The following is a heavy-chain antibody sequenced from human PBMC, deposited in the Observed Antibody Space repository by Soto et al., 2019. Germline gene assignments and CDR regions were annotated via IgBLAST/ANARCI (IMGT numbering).Heavy chain of an antibody. Sequence: EVQLLESGGGLVQPGGSLRLSCAASGFTFSSYAMSWVRQAPGKGLEWVSVISGSGDSTYYADSVRGRFTISRDNSKNTLDLQMNSRRAEDTAVYYCAKDRDGAAAGPTKSYGRDVWGQGTTVTVSS. CDR3: AKDRDGAAAGPTKSYGRDV. J-gene: IGHJ6*02. D-gene: IGHD6-13*01. V-gene: IGHV3-23*01. CDR2: ISGSGDST. CDR1: GFTFSSYA.